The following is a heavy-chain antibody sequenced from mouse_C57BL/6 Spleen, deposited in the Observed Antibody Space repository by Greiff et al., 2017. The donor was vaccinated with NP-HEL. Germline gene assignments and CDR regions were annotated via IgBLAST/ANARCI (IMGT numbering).Heavy chain of an antibody. CDR1: GFSLTSYG. Sequence: QVQLQQSGPGLVQPSQSLSITCTVSGFSLTSYGVHWVRQSPGKGLEWLGVLWSGGSTDYNAAFISRLSISKDNSKSQVFFKMNSLQADDTAIYYCARPGYYGSSYGDAMDYWGQGTSVTVSS. J-gene: IGHJ4*01. D-gene: IGHD1-1*01. CDR2: LWSGGST. CDR3: ARPGYYGSSYGDAMDY. V-gene: IGHV2-2*01.